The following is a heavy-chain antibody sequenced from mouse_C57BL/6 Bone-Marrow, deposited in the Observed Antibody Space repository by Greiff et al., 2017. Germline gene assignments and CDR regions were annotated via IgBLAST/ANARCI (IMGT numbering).Heavy chain of an antibody. CDR3: ARGGVLGQDFDY. J-gene: IGHJ2*01. CDR2: ISYDGSN. CDR1: GYSITSGYF. V-gene: IGHV3-6*01. D-gene: IGHD4-1*01. Sequence: EVQLQQSGPGLVKPSPSLTLSCSASGYSITSGYFWYWIRKFPGNQLECMGYISYDGSNNYNQYLKNRISITRDTSKNQFFLKLKSVTTEATATYYCARGGVLGQDFDYWGQGTTLTVSS.